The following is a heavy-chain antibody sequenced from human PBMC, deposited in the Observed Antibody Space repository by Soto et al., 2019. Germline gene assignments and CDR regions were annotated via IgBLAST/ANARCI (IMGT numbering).Heavy chain of an antibody. CDR2: ISSSSNYI. CDR1: GFTFIVYT. V-gene: IGHV3-21*06. Sequence: GGSLRLSCVASGFTFIVYTMNWVRQAPGKGLEWVSSISSSSNYIQYADSLKGRFTISRDNAKNSLYLQMDSLRAEDTAVYYCARATSGSSYFDYWGQGTLVTVS. J-gene: IGHJ4*02. D-gene: IGHD1-26*01. CDR3: ARATSGSSYFDY.